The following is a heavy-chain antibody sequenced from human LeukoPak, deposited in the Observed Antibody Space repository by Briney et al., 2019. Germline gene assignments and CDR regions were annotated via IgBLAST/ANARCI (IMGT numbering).Heavy chain of an antibody. Sequence: PSETLSLTCTVSGGSISSSSYYWGWLRQPPGKGLEWIGSIYYSGSTYYNPSLKSRVTISVDTSKNQFSLKLSSVTAADTAVYYCARQGRSTVTTIDYWGQGTLVTVSS. CDR2: IYYSGST. V-gene: IGHV4-39*01. CDR1: GGSISSSSYY. CDR3: ARQGRSTVTTIDY. J-gene: IGHJ4*02. D-gene: IGHD4-17*01.